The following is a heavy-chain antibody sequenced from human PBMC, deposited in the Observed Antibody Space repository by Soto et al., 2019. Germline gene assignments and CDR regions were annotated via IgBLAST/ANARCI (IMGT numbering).Heavy chain of an antibody. CDR2: FDPEDGET. V-gene: IGHV1-24*01. Sequence: SRDWLYQAPGKGLEWMGGFDPEDGETIYAQKFQGRVTMTEDTSTDTAYMELSSLRSEDSAVYYCATVSWHHWFDLLGKRTLVT. J-gene: IGHJ5*02. D-gene: IGHD5-12*01. CDR1: S. CDR3: ATVSWHHWFDL.